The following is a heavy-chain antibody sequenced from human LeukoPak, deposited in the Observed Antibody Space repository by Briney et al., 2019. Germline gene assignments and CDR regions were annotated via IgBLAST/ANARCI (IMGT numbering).Heavy chain of an antibody. CDR2: ISKSGDHT. CDR1: GLTFNNCA. V-gene: IGHV3-23*01. CDR3: ATSSRYYDFWTSFDY. D-gene: IGHD3-3*01. J-gene: IGHJ4*02. Sequence: GGSLRLSCAVSGLTFNNCAMSWVRQAPGKGLEWVSAISKSGDHTYYAASAKGRFTIYRDNSKNTQYLQMNSLRAEDTAVYYCATSSRYYDFWTSFDYWGQGTLVTVSS.